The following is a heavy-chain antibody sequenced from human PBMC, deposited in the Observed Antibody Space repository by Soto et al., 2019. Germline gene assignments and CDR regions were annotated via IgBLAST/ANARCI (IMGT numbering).Heavy chain of an antibody. V-gene: IGHV3-7*01. J-gene: IGHJ4*02. Sequence: PXXSLRLSYAASGFTFSSYWMYWVRQAPGKGLEWVANIKGDGSEKNYVDSVKGRFTISRDNAKNSLYLQMNSLRVEDTAVYYCASSLLRGQGTLVTVSS. CDR3: ASSLL. CDR2: IKGDGSEK. CDR1: GFTFSSYW.